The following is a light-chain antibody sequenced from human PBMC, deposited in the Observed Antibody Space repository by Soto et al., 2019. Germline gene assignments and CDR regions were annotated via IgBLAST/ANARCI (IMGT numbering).Light chain of an antibody. CDR1: SSDVGAYNY. J-gene: IGLJ3*02. Sequence: QSALTQPASVSGSPGQSITISCSGTSSDVGAYNYVSWYQQQPGKAPKLIISEVSDRPSGVSNRFSGSKSGNTASLTISGLQAEDEADYFCSSYTTTSTLWVFGGRTKLTVL. V-gene: IGLV2-14*01. CDR3: SSYTTTSTLWV. CDR2: EVS.